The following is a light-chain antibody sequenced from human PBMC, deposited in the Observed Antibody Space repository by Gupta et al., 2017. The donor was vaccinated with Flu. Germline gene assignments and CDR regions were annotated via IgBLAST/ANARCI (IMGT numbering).Light chain of an antibody. CDR2: ENF. Sequence: QSVLTQPPSVPAAPGQKVTISCSGGSSNIENNYVSWYQQLPGAAPKLLIYENFKRPSGIPDRFSGSKSGTSATLGITGLQTGDEAHYYCATWDNTLRAGVFGGGTKLTVL. V-gene: IGLV1-51*02. J-gene: IGLJ3*02. CDR1: SSNIENNY. CDR3: ATWDNTLRAGV.